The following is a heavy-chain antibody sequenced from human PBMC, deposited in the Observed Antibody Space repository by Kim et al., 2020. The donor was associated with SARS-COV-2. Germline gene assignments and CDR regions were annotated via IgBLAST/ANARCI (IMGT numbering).Heavy chain of an antibody. D-gene: IGHD6-19*01. CDR2: ISSSSSYI. CDR1: GFTFSSYS. Sequence: GGSLRLSCAASGFTFSSYSMNWVRQAPGKGLEWVSSISSSSSYIYYADSVKGRFPISRDNAKNSLYLQMNSLRAEDTAVYYCARGYSSGWGPFDYWGQGTLVTVSS. CDR3: ARGYSSGWGPFDY. V-gene: IGHV3-21*01. J-gene: IGHJ4*02.